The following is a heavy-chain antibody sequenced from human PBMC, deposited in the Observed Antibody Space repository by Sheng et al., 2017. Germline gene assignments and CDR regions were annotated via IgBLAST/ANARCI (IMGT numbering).Heavy chain of an antibody. CDR3: ASGMPFCSGGSCYSFDY. V-gene: IGHV3-11*04. D-gene: IGHD2-15*01. CDR1: GFTFSDYY. Sequence: ESGGGLVKPGGSLRLSCAASGFTFSDYYMSWIRQAPGKGLEWISYISSSGTTIYYADSVKGRFTISRDNAKNSLHLQMNSLRAEDTAVYYCASGMPFCSGGSCYSFDYWGQGTLVTVSS. CDR2: ISSSGTTI. J-gene: IGHJ4*02.